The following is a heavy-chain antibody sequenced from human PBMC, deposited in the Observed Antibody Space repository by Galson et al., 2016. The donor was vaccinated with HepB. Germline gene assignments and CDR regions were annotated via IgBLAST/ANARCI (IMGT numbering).Heavy chain of an antibody. J-gene: IGHJ4*02. CDR1: GYTFTSYY. V-gene: IGHV1-46*01. D-gene: IGHD6-19*01. CDR2: INTSGGTT. CDR3: ARSTEVAGTAIDY. Sequence: SVKVSCKASGYTFTSYYMHWVRQAPGQGLEWMGIINTSGGTTSYAQKFQGRVTMTRDTSTSTVYMELSSLRSEDTAVYYCARSTEVAGTAIDYWGQGTLVTVSS.